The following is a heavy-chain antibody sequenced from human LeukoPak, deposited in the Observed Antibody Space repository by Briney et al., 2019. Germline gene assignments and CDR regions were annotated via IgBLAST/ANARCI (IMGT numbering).Heavy chain of an antibody. J-gene: IGHJ3*02. CDR1: GFTLSSYS. CDR3: ARGRYFDWLSDAFDI. V-gene: IGHV3-21*01. Sequence: GGSLRLSCAASGFTLSSYSMNWVRQAPGKGLEWVSSISSSSSYIYYADSVKGPFTISRDNAKNSLYLQMNSMRAEDTAVYYCARGRYFDWLSDAFDIWGQGTMVTVSS. D-gene: IGHD3-9*01. CDR2: ISSSSSYI.